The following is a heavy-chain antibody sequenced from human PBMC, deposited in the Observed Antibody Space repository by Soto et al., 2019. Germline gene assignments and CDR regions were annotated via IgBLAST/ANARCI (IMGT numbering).Heavy chain of an antibody. J-gene: IGHJ4*02. CDR2: INGDGGST. D-gene: IGHD2-15*01. V-gene: IGHV3-23*01. CDR3: AKGRCFGGSCYSDY. Sequence: EVQLLESGGGLVQPGASLRLSCTASGFTFSTYAMSWVRQAPGKGLEWVSAINGDGGSTYYADSVKGRFTISRDNSKNTLYLQMNSLRLEDTALYYCAKGRCFGGSCYSDYWGQGTLVTVSS. CDR1: GFTFSTYA.